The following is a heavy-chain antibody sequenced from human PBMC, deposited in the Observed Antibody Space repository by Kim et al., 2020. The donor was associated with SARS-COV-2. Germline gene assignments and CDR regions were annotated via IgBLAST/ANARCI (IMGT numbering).Heavy chain of an antibody. CDR3: ARDSAGSGSYQGGGGWFDP. Sequence: SETLSLTCTVSGGSISSYYWSWIRQPPGKGLEWIGYIYYSGSTNYNPSLKSRVTISVDTSKNQFSLKLSSVTAADTAVYYCARDSAGSGSYQGGGGWFDPWGQGTLVTVSS. CDR2: IYYSGST. CDR1: GGSISSYY. J-gene: IGHJ5*02. D-gene: IGHD3-10*01. V-gene: IGHV4-59*13.